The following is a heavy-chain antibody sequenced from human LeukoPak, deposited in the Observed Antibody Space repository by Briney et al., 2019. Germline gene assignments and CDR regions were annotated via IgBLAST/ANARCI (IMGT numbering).Heavy chain of an antibody. CDR3: ARGGGYDEFDY. V-gene: IGHV1-2*02. Sequence: GASVKVSCKASGYTFTAYYMHWVRQAPGQGLEWMGWINPNSGGTNYARKFQGRVTMTRDTSISTACMELSRLRSDDTAVYYCARGGGYDEFDYWGQGTLVTVSS. D-gene: IGHD5-12*01. CDR2: INPNSGGT. CDR1: GYTFTAYY. J-gene: IGHJ4*02.